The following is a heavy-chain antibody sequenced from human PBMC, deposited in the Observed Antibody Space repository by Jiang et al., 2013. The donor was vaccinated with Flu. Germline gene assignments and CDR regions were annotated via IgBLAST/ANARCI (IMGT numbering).Heavy chain of an antibody. Sequence: KPTQTLTLICTFSGFSLNTTGMCVSWIRQPPGKAPEWLARIDWDDDKYYSTSLKTRLTISKDTSKNQVVLTMTNMDPVDTATYYCARIVRGFVPDSWGQGTLVTVSS. D-gene: IGHD4-23*01. V-gene: IGHV2-70*11. CDR3: ARIVRGFVPDS. CDR1: GFSLNTTGMC. J-gene: IGHJ5*01. CDR2: IDWDDDK.